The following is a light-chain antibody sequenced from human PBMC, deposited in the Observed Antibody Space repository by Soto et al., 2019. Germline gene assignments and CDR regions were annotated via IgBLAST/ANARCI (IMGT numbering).Light chain of an antibody. Sequence: DIQMTQSPSTLSASVGDRVTITCRASQSINNWLAWYQQKPGKAPKLFIFKASTLEIGVPSRFSGSGSGTEFTLSISSLQPDDFATYVFQQYESFPRTFGQGTKVEMK. CDR1: QSINNW. V-gene: IGKV1-5*03. J-gene: IGKJ1*01. CDR3: QQYESFPRT. CDR2: KAS.